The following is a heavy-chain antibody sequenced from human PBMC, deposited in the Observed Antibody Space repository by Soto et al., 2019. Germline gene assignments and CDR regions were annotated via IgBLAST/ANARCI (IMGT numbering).Heavy chain of an antibody. V-gene: IGHV4-34*01. Sequence: QVQLQQWGTGLLKPSETLSLTCDVYGGSFSRYYWNWIRQPPGKGLEWLGEINHSGSTNYNPSLESRVTISLDTSKTQFSLKLTSVTAADTAVYYCARGEGRLVGTWFDPWGQGTLFTVSS. J-gene: IGHJ5*02. CDR1: GGSFSRYY. D-gene: IGHD5-12*01. CDR3: ARGEGRLVGTWFDP. CDR2: INHSGST.